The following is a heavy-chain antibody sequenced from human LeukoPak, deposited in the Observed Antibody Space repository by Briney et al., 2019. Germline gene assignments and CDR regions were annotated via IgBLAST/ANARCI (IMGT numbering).Heavy chain of an antibody. Sequence: SQTLSLTCTVSGGSISSGDYYWSWIRQPPGKGLEWIGYIYYSGSTYYNPSLKSRITISVDTSKNQFSLKVTSVTAADTAVYYCARDLTGESHSFDYWGQGTLVTVSS. V-gene: IGHV4-30-4*01. CDR3: ARDLTGESHSFDY. CDR2: IYYSGST. J-gene: IGHJ4*02. D-gene: IGHD3-9*01. CDR1: GGSISSGDYY.